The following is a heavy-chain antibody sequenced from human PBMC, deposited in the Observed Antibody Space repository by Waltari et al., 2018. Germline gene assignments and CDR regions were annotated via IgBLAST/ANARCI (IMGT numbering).Heavy chain of an antibody. J-gene: IGHJ6*02. D-gene: IGHD2-15*01. CDR2: INHSGST. Sequence: QVQLQQWGAGLLKPSETLSLTCAVYGGSFSGYYWSWLRQPPGKGLGWIGEINHSGSTNYNPSLKSRVTISVDTSKNQFSLKLSSVTAADTAVYYCARVKGYCSGGSCPYHYNGMDVWGQGTTVTVSS. V-gene: IGHV4-34*01. CDR3: ARVKGYCSGGSCPYHYNGMDV. CDR1: GGSFSGYY.